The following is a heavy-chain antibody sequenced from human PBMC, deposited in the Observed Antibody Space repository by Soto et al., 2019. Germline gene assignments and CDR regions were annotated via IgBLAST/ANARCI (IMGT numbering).Heavy chain of an antibody. CDR2: INAGNGNT. V-gene: IGHV1-3*01. J-gene: IGHJ5*02. D-gene: IGHD4-17*01. CDR3: ARVAPSGGAVPRFDP. CDR1: GYTFTAYN. Sequence: QVQLVQSGAEVKEPGASVRLSCKAFGYTFTAYNIHWVRQAPGQGLEWMGWINAGNGNTRSSRKFQGRVIITRDTTATTANLEVDSMRSEDTAIYYCARVAPSGGAVPRFDPWGQGTLLTVSS.